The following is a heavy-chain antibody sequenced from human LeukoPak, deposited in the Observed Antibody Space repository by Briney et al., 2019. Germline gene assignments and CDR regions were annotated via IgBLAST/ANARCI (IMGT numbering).Heavy chain of an antibody. Sequence: SETLSLTCTVSGGSISSYYWSWIRQPPGKGLEWIGYIYYSGSTYYNPSLKSRVTISVDTSKNQFSLKLSSVTAADTAVYHCAREAIVVVPAAYRGLVDYWGQGTLVTVSS. CDR2: IYYSGST. V-gene: IGHV4-59*12. D-gene: IGHD2-2*01. CDR1: GGSISSYY. CDR3: AREAIVVVPAAYRGLVDY. J-gene: IGHJ4*02.